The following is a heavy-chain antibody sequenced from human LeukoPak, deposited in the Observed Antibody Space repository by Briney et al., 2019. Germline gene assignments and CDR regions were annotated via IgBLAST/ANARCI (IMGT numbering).Heavy chain of an antibody. CDR3: AKEEYQLPHSTFDY. CDR1: GFIVSNNY. CDR2: MYSSGNT. V-gene: IGHV3-53*01. D-gene: IGHD2-2*01. Sequence: SGGSLRLSCAASGFIVSNNYMSWVRQALGKGLEWVSVMYSSGNTYYADSVKGRFTISRDNSKNTLYLQMNSLRAEDTAVYYCAKEEYQLPHSTFDYWGQGTLVTVSS. J-gene: IGHJ4*02.